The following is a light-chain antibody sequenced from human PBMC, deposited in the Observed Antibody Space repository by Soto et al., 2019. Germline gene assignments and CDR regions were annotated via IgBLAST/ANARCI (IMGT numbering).Light chain of an antibody. CDR2: EVS. V-gene: IGLV2-14*01. CDR3: TSYTSNSTHV. CDR1: SSDVGGYKY. J-gene: IGLJ1*01. Sequence: QSVLTQPASVSGSPGQSITISCTGTSSDVGGYKYVSWYQQHPGKAPKLMIYEVSNRPSGVSNRFSGSKSGNTASLTISGLQDEDEADYYCTSYTSNSTHVFGTGTKVTVL.